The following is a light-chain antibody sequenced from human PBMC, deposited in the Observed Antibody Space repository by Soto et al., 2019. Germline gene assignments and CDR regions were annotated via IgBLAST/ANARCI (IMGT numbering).Light chain of an antibody. CDR3: QQYYIWPPR. V-gene: IGKV3-15*01. CDR1: QSVSSK. CDR2: GVS. Sequence: EIVMTQSPATLSVSPGERATLSCRASQSVSSKLAWFQQKPGQAPSLLIYGVSTRATGVPVRFSGSGSGTEFTLTINSLQSEDFAVYYCQQYYIWPPRFGQGTKVDIK. J-gene: IGKJ1*01.